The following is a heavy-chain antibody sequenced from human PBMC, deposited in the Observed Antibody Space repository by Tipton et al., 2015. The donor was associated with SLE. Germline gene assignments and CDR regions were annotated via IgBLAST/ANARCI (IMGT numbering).Heavy chain of an antibody. J-gene: IGHJ3*02. V-gene: IGHV4-59*12. CDR1: GDSMSEYY. D-gene: IGHD4-17*01. CDR2: IYHSGST. Sequence: TLSLTCTVSGDSMSEYYCSWIRQTPGKGLEWIGEIYHSGSTNYNPSLKSRVTISVDKSKNQFSLKLSSVTAADTAVYYCAKDLDGDPHVFDMWGQGTMVTVSS. CDR3: AKDLDGDPHVFDM.